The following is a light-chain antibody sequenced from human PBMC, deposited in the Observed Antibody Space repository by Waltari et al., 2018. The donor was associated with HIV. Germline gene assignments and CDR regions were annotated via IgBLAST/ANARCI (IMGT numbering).Light chain of an antibody. CDR2: SNN. Sequence: QSVLTQPPSASGTPGQRVTISCSGSSSNIGSNTVNWYQQLPGTAPKLLIYSNNPRPSGVPDRFSGSKSGTSASLAISGLQSEDEADYYCAAWDVSLIWVFGGGTKLTVL. CDR3: AAWDVSLIWV. J-gene: IGLJ3*02. CDR1: SSNIGSNT. V-gene: IGLV1-44*01.